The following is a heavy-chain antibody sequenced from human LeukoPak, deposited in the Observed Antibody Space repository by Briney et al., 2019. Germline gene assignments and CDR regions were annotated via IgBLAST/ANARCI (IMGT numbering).Heavy chain of an antibody. Sequence: GGSLRLSCAASGFTFSSYWMSWVRQAPGKGLEWVANIKQDGSEKYYVDSVKGRFTISRDNAKNSLYLQMNSLRAEDTAVCFCARGAMTPRPVVVHAYAMDVWGQGTTVTVSS. CDR2: IKQDGSEK. V-gene: IGHV3-7*03. J-gene: IGHJ6*01. D-gene: IGHD2-15*01. CDR1: GFTFSSYW. CDR3: ARGAMTPRPVVVHAYAMDV.